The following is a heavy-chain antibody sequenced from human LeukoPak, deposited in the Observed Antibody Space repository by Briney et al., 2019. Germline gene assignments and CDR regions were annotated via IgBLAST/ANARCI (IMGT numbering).Heavy chain of an antibody. CDR2: IRSKANNYAT. Sequence: GGSLRLSCAASGFTFSGSGIHWVRQASGKGLEWVGRIRSKANNYATTYAASVKGRFIISREDSKNTAYLQMNSLKAEDTAVYYCTKQPPDHGASDCWGQGTLVTVSS. D-gene: IGHD4/OR15-4a*01. CDR1: GFTFSGSG. V-gene: IGHV3-73*01. CDR3: TKQPPDHGASDC. J-gene: IGHJ4*02.